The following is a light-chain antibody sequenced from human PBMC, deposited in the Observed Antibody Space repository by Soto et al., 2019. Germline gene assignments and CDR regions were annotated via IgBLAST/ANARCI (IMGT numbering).Light chain of an antibody. J-gene: IGKJ5*01. CDR2: DVS. CDR3: HQFNSYPIT. CDR1: QDVRGA. Sequence: AIQLTQSPSSLSASVGDRVTISCRASQDVRGALAWYQQKPGPAPKILIYDVSVLESGVPTRFSGSGSGTDFTLTITSLQPVDFATYYCHQFNSYPITFGQGTRLEIK. V-gene: IGKV1-13*02.